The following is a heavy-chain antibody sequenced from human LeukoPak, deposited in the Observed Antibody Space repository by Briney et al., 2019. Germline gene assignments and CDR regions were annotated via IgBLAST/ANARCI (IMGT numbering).Heavy chain of an antibody. CDR3: ARGRIVGATPSYYDGMDV. D-gene: IGHD1-26*01. CDR2: ISAYNGNR. Sequence: ASVKVSCTASGYTFTSYGISWVRQAHGQGLEWMGWISAYNGNRNDAQKLQGGVTMTTDTSASTDYLELRRLRSDDTAVYYCARGRIVGATPSYYDGMDVWGQGTTVTVSS. CDR1: GYTFTSYG. J-gene: IGHJ6*02. V-gene: IGHV1-18*01.